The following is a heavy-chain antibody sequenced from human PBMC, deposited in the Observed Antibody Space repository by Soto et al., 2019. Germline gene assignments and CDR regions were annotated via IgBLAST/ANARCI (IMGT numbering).Heavy chain of an antibody. D-gene: IGHD1-26*01. CDR2: MSYDGSDT. CDR3: ARNHLPRIVGATYFDY. CDR1: GFIFSNNG. V-gene: IGHV3-30*03. J-gene: IGHJ4*02. Sequence: PGGSLRLSCVGSGFIFSNNGMHWVRQTPGKGLEWVAFMSYDGSDTFYADSVKGRFTISRDNSKNTLFLHMSNLRAEDTAMYYCARNHLPRIVGATYFDYWGQGTLVTVS.